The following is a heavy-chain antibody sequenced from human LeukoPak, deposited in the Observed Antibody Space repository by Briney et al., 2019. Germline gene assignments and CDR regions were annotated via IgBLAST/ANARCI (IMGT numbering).Heavy chain of an antibody. V-gene: IGHV1-18*01. D-gene: IGHD5-18*01. Sequence: ASVKVSCKTSGYTFTTFGINWVRQAPGQGLEWMGWISPYNGNTNYAQKLQGRVTMTTDTSTNTAYMELRSLRSDDTAVYYCARDKGRAYSYGYVDYWGKGTLVTVS. CDR2: ISPYNGNT. J-gene: IGHJ4*02. CDR1: GYTFTTFG. CDR3: ARDKGRAYSYGYVDY.